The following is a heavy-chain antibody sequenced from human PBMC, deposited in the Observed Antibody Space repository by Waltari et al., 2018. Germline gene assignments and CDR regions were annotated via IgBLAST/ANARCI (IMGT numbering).Heavy chain of an antibody. CDR1: GFTVTSTY. J-gene: IGHJ3*01. D-gene: IGHD6-6*01. Sequence: EGQLVESGGGLVKPGGSLRLSCAASGFTVTSTYMNWFRQAPGKGLVWVSTIESSATTFYADSVKGRCTISRDNSKNLLFLQMDDLRVNDTAVYYCARGGQIVRPRPLDLWGPGTLVTVSS. CDR2: IESSATT. V-gene: IGHV3-66*01. CDR3: ARGGQIVRPRPLDL.